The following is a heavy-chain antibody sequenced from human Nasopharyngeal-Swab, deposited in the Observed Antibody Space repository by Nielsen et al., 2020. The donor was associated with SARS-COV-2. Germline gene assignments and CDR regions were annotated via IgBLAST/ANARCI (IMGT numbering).Heavy chain of an antibody. CDR3: AKIGTGSSGYRYFDY. CDR1: GFTFDDYA. V-gene: IGHV3-9*01. D-gene: IGHD3-22*01. J-gene: IGHJ4*02. Sequence: GGSLRLSCAASGFTFDDYAMHWVRQAPGKGLEWVSGISWNSGSIGYADSVKGRFTISRENAKNSLYLQMNSLRAEDTALYYCAKIGTGSSGYRYFDYWGQGTLVTVSS. CDR2: ISWNSGSI.